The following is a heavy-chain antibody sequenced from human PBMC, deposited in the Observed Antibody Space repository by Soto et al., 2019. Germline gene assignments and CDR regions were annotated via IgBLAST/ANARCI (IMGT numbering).Heavy chain of an antibody. CDR1: GGSISSYY. CDR2: IYYSGST. V-gene: IGHV4-59*01. Sequence: PSETLSLTCTVPGGSISSYYWSWIRQPPGKRLEWIGYIYYSGSTNYNPSLKSRVTISVDTSKNQSSLKLSSVTAADTAVYYCARTSLMIFCPSNDYYGMCVWGLGTTVTVSS. CDR3: ARTSLMIFCPSNDYYGMCV. J-gene: IGHJ6*02. D-gene: IGHD3-3*01.